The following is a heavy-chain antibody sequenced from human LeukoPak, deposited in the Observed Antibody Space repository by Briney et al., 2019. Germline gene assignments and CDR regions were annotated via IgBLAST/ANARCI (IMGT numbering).Heavy chain of an antibody. D-gene: IGHD6-19*01. J-gene: IGHJ4*02. CDR3: AREGPGIAVVDY. Sequence: GGSLRLSCAASGFTFSDYYMSWIRQAPGKGLERLSYISSSSSYTNYADSVKGRFTISRDNAKNSLYLQMNSLRAEDTAVYYCAREGPGIAVVDYWGQGTLVTVSS. V-gene: IGHV3-11*06. CDR1: GFTFSDYY. CDR2: ISSSSSYT.